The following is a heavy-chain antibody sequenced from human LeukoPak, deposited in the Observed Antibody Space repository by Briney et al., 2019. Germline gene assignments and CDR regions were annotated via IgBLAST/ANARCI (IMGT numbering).Heavy chain of an antibody. V-gene: IGHV4-59*01. CDR2: IYYSGST. CDR1: GGSISNYY. D-gene: IGHD3-3*01. CDR3: ARGPAESRFLEWLLRDYYYGMDV. J-gene: IGHJ6*02. Sequence: PSETLSLACTVSGGSISNYYWSWIRQPPGKGLEWIGYIYYSGSTNYNPSLKSRVTISVDTSKNQFSLKLSSVTAADTAVYYCARGPAESRFLEWLLRDYYYGMDVWGQGTTVTVSS.